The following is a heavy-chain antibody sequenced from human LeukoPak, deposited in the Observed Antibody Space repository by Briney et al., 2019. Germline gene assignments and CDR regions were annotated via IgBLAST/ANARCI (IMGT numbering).Heavy chain of an antibody. CDR3: AKDVPYYYDGGGYNSEVAFDI. CDR2: IRYDGSNK. J-gene: IGHJ3*02. CDR1: GFTFSSYG. D-gene: IGHD3-22*01. V-gene: IGHV3-30*02. Sequence: GGSVRLSCAASGFTFSSYGMHWVRQAPGKGLEWVAFIRYDGSNKYYADSVKGRFTISRDNSKNTLYLQKNSLRAEDSAVYYCAKDVPYYYDGGGYNSEVAFDICGQGTMVTVSS.